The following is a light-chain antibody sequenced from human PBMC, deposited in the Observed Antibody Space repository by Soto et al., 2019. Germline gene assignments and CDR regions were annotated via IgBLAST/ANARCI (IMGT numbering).Light chain of an antibody. Sequence: DFQMTQSPSSLSASVGDRVTITCRASHGINNHLAWFQQKPGKVPKVLIYAASTLQSGVPSRFSGSGSGTDFTRTSSSLQPEDVATYYCQNYNSAPPAGTFGGETKVEIK. J-gene: IGKJ4*01. CDR2: AAS. CDR3: QNYNSAPPAGT. V-gene: IGKV1-27*01. CDR1: HGINNH.